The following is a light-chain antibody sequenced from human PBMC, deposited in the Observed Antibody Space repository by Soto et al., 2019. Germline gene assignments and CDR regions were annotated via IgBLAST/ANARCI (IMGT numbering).Light chain of an antibody. Sequence: EIVLTQSPGTLPLSPGERATLSCRASQSVSSSYLAWYQQKPGQAPRLLIYGASSRATGIPDMFSGSGSGTDFTLTISRLEPEDFAVYYCQQYGSSPWTFGQGTKVEIK. CDR2: GAS. V-gene: IGKV3-20*01. CDR3: QQYGSSPWT. CDR1: QSVSSSY. J-gene: IGKJ1*01.